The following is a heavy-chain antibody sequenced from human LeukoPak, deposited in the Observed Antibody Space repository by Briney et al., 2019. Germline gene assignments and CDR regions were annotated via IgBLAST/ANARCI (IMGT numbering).Heavy chain of an antibody. V-gene: IGHV3-30-3*01. CDR3: ARDFSSSWTTRLDY. CDR2: MSYDGSNK. J-gene: IGHJ4*02. CDR1: GFTFSSYS. Sequence: GGSLRLSCAASGFTFSSYSMHWVRQAPGRGLEWVAVMSYDGSNKFYADPVKGRFTISRDNSKITLFLQMNSLRAEDTAEYYCARDFSSSWTTRLDYWGQGTLVTVSS. D-gene: IGHD6-13*01.